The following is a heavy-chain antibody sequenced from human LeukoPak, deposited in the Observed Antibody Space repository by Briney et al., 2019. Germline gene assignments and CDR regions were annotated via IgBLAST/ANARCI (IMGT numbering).Heavy chain of an antibody. V-gene: IGHV3-21*01. Sequence: PGGSLRLSCAASGFTFSSYSMNWVRQAPGKGLEWVSSISSSSYIYYADSVKGRFTISRDNAKNSLYLQMNSLRAEDTAVYYCARANPIAAAGTITNFDYWGQGTLVTVSS. CDR2: ISSSSYI. CDR1: GFTFSSYS. CDR3: ARANPIAAAGTITNFDY. J-gene: IGHJ4*02. D-gene: IGHD6-13*01.